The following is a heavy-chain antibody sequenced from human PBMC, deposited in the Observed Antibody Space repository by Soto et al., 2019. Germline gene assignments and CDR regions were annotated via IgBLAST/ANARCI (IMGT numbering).Heavy chain of an antibody. J-gene: IGHJ6*02. CDR2: ISGSGGST. Sequence: EVQLLESGGGLVQPGGSLRLSCAASGFTFSSYAMTWVRQAPGKGLEWVSAISGSGGSTYYADSVKGRFTISRDNSKNTLYLQMNSLRAEGMALYYCAGVTSNIFYGMDVWGQGTTVTVSS. CDR3: AGVTSNIFYGMDV. V-gene: IGHV3-23*01. D-gene: IGHD2-8*01. CDR1: GFTFSSYA.